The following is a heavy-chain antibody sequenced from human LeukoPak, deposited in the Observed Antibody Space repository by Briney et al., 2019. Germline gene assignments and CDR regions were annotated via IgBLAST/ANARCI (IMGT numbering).Heavy chain of an antibody. CDR2: INPSGGST. J-gene: IGHJ5*02. D-gene: IGHD3-9*01. Sequence: EASVKVSCKASGYTFTGYYMHWVRQAPGQGLEWMGIINPSGGSTSYAQKFQGRVTMTRDMSTSTVYMELSSLRSEDTAVYYCAREGGTVLRYFDWLLYGRWFDPWGQGTLVTVSS. CDR3: AREGGTVLRYFDWLLYGRWFDP. V-gene: IGHV1-46*01. CDR1: GYTFTGYY.